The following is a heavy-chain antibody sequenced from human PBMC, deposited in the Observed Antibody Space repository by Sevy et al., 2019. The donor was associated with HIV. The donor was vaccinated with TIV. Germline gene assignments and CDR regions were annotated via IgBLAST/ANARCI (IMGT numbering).Heavy chain of an antibody. CDR1: GFTFSTHG. J-gene: IGHJ6*02. CDR2: ISYHGRNK. D-gene: IGHD3-9*01. CDR3: AKDFTGYNGMDV. Sequence: GGSLRLSCAASGFTFSTHGMHWLRLAPGKGLEWVALISYHGRNKFYGDSVEGRFTISRDNSKKTLYLQMNSLRIEDTAMYYCAKDFTGYNGMDVWGQGTMVTVSS. V-gene: IGHV3-30*18.